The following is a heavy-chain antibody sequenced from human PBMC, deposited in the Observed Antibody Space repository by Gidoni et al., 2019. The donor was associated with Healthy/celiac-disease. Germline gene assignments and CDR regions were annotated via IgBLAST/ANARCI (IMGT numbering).Heavy chain of an antibody. J-gene: IGHJ3*02. CDR1: GGSFSGYY. CDR3: ARGAHYDYIWGSYRPFDAFDI. V-gene: IGHV4-34*01. CDR2: INPSGST. Sequence: QVQLQQWGAGLLKPSDTLYRTCAVDGGSFSGYYLSWIRQPPVKGLEWIGEINPSGSTNYNPSLKSRVTISVDTSKNQFSLKLSSVTAADTAVYYCARGAHYDYIWGSYRPFDAFDIWGQGTMVTVSS. D-gene: IGHD3-16*02.